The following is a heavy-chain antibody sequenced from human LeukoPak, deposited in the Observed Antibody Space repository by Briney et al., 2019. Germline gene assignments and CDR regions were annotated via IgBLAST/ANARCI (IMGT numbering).Heavy chain of an antibody. D-gene: IGHD3-22*01. CDR3: ATSRKGDYDSSGYYYGDY. V-gene: IGHV1-69*13. CDR2: IIPIFGTA. CDR1: GGTFSSYA. Sequence: SVKVSCKASGGTFSSYAISWVRQAPGQGLEWMGGIIPIFGTANYAQKFQGRVTITADESTSTAYMKLSSLRSEDTAVYYCATSRKGDYDSSGYYYGDYWGQGTLVTVSS. J-gene: IGHJ4*02.